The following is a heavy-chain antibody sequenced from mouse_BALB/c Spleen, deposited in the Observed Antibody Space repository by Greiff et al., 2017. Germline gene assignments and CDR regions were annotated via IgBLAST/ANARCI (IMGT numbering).Heavy chain of an antibody. CDR2: ISSGSSTI. CDR3: ARNYYGPYYAMDY. CDR1: GFTFSSFG. D-gene: IGHD1-2*01. J-gene: IGHJ4*01. Sequence: EVMLVESGGGLVQPGGSRKLSCAASGFTFSSFGMHWVRQAPEKGLEWVAYISSGSSTIYYADTVKGRFTISRDNPKNTLFLQMTSLRSEDTAMYYCARNYYGPYYAMDYWGQGTSVTVSS. V-gene: IGHV5-17*02.